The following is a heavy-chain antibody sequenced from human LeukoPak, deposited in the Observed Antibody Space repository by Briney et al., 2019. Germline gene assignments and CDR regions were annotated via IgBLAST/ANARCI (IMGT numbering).Heavy chain of an antibody. V-gene: IGHV5-51*01. J-gene: IGHJ3*02. CDR1: GYSFTSYW. CDR3: ARQGKYCSSTSCYTIDAFDI. Sequence: GESLKISCKGSGYSFTSYWIGWVRQMPGKGLEWMGIIYPGDSDTRYSPSFQGQVTISADKSISTAYLQWSSLKASDTAMYYCARQGKYCSSTSCYTIDAFDIWGQGTMVTVSS. CDR2: IYPGDSDT. D-gene: IGHD2-2*02.